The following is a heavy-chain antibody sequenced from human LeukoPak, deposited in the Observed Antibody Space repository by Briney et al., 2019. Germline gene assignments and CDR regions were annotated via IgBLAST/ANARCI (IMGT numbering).Heavy chain of an antibody. J-gene: IGHJ4*02. CDR3: VRSCSSGSCYGYKDY. Sequence: GGSLRLSCATSGFTFSSYWMHWVRRVPGKGLVWVSRVNGDGTSTSYADSVQGRFTISRDNAKNTLYLYMNSLRGDDTAIYFCVRSCSSGSCYGYKDYWGQGTLVTVSS. CDR1: GFTFSSYW. CDR2: VNGDGTST. V-gene: IGHV3-74*01. D-gene: IGHD2-2*01.